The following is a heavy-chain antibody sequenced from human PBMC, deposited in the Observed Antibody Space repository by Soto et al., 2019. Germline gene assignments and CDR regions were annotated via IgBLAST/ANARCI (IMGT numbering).Heavy chain of an antibody. CDR2: IIPIFGTA. V-gene: IGHV1-69*13. D-gene: IGHD5-18*01. Sequence: ASVKVSCKASGGTFSSYAISWVRQAPGQGLEWMGGIIPIFGTANYAQKFQGRVTITADESTSTAYMELSSLRSEDTAVYYCARGRGYSYGYGTLVDYYCGMDVWGKGTTVTVPS. J-gene: IGHJ6*04. CDR3: ARGRGYSYGYGTLVDYYCGMDV. CDR1: GGTFSSYA.